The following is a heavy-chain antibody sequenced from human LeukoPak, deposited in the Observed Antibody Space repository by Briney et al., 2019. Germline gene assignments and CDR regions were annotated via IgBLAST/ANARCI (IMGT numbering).Heavy chain of an antibody. V-gene: IGHV3-23*01. J-gene: IGHJ6*02. CDR2: ISGSGGST. Sequence: GSLRLSCAASGFPFSRHSMNLVRQAPGEGLEWVLAISGSGGSTYYADSVKGRFTISRDNSKNTLYLQMNSLRAEDTAVYYCAKGAQADRYYYYYYGMDVWGQGTTVTVSS. CDR3: AKGAQADRYYYYYYGMDV. CDR1: GFPFSRHS. D-gene: IGHD1-14*01.